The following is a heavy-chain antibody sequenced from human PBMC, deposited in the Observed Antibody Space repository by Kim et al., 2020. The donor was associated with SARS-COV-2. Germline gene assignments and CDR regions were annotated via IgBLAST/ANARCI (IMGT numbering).Heavy chain of an antibody. Sequence: PTLKSRVTISVDTSKNQFSLKLSSVTAADTAVYYCAHYDYVWGSYRAIDYWGQGTLVTVSS. V-gene: IGHV4-34*01. J-gene: IGHJ4*02. D-gene: IGHD3-16*02. CDR3: AHYDYVWGSYRAIDY.